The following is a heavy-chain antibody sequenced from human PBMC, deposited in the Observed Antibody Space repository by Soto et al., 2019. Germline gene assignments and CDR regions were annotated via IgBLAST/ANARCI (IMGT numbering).Heavy chain of an antibody. CDR2: IGGSGST. CDR3: AKRAITTLKYFDY. Sequence: EVQLLESGGGLVLPGESLRLSCAASEFTFSTYAMSWVRQAPGKGLEWVSTIGGSGSTYYADSVKGRFTVSRDNSKNTVYLQMNSLRAEDTAVYYCAKRAITTLKYFDYWGQGALVTVSA. J-gene: IGHJ4*02. CDR1: EFTFSTYA. D-gene: IGHD6-6*01. V-gene: IGHV3-23*01.